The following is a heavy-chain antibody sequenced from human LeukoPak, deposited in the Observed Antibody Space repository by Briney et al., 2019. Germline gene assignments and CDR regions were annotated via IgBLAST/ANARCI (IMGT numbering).Heavy chain of an antibody. D-gene: IGHD2-21*02. CDR3: ARGPPYIVVVTGIGFFDS. CDR2: IYYSGST. Sequence: ASETLSLTCTVSGGSISSYSWSWIRQPPGKGLEWIGFIYYSGSTNYNPSLKSRVTISVDTSKNQFSLKLSSVTAADTAVYYCARGPPYIVVVTGIGFFDSWGQGTLVTVSS. V-gene: IGHV4-59*12. J-gene: IGHJ4*02. CDR1: GGSISSYS.